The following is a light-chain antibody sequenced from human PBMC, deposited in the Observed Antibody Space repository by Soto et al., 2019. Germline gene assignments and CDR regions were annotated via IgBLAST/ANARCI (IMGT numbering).Light chain of an antibody. V-gene: IGKV1-5*01. CDR3: QQYNSYPWT. J-gene: IGKJ1*01. CDR1: QTIFNW. CDR2: DAS. Sequence: IQMTQSPSTLSASVGDRVTITCRASQTIFNWLAWYQRKPGRAPNLLIYDASSLQSGVPSTFSGSGSGTEFTLTISSLQPGDFATYYCQQYNSYPWTFGKGTKVDIK.